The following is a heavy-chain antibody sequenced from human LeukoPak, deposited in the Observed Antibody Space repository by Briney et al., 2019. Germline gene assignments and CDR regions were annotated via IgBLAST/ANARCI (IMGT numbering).Heavy chain of an antibody. CDR1: GGSTSSYY. V-gene: IGHV4-4*07. D-gene: IGHD3-10*01. Sequence: PSETLSLTCTVSGGSTSSYYWSWIRQSARKGLEWIGRIYVSGSTTYNPSLKSRVTMSLDTSKNQFSLSLRSVTAADTAVYYCARDSGTTGEVKFDHWGQGTLVTVSS. CDR2: IYVSGST. CDR3: ARDSGTTGEVKFDH. J-gene: IGHJ5*02.